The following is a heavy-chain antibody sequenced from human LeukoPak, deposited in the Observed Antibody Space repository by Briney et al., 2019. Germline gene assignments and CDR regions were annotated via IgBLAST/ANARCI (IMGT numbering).Heavy chain of an antibody. CDR3: AGSLRGGGWYMY. Sequence: PGGSLRLSCAASGFTFSSYEVNWVCQAPGKGLEWVSSISSSSSSIYYSDSVKGRFTVSRDNAKNSLYLQMNSLRDEDTAVYYCAGSLRGGGWYMYWGQGTLVTVSS. CDR1: GFTFSSYE. D-gene: IGHD6-19*01. CDR2: ISSSSSSI. J-gene: IGHJ4*02. V-gene: IGHV3-21*01.